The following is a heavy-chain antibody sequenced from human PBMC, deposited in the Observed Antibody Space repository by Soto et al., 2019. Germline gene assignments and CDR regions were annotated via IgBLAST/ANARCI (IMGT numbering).Heavy chain of an antibody. CDR3: ARDQGIGSSGPFDY. D-gene: IGHD6-13*01. CDR2: IYHSGNT. Sequence: XETLSLTCTVSGGSISSYYWSWIRQPPGKGLEWIGFIYHSGNTNYKPSLKSRVTMSMDTSKSQFFLKLTSVTAADTAVYYCARDQGIGSSGPFDYWGQGALVTVSS. J-gene: IGHJ4*02. CDR1: GGSISSYY. V-gene: IGHV4-59*01.